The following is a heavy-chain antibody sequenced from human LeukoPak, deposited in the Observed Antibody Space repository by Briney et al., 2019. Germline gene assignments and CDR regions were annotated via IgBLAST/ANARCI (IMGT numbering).Heavy chain of an antibody. J-gene: IGHJ6*03. CDR2: MNPNSGNT. Sequence: ASVKVSCKASGYTFTSYDINWVRQATGQGLEWMGWMNPNSGNTGYAQKFQGRVTITRNTSISTAYMELSSLRSEDTAVYYCARSTGYSSSWYYYYYYYMDVWGKRTTVTVSS. CDR1: GYTFTSYD. D-gene: IGHD6-13*01. V-gene: IGHV1-8*03. CDR3: ARSTGYSSSWYYYYYYYMDV.